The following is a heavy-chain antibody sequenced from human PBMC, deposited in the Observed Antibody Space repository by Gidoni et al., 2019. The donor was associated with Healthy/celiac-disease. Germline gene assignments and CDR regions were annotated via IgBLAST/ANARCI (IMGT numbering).Heavy chain of an antibody. D-gene: IGHD3-10*01. CDR2: IYYSGST. CDR3: ARDRGAARAGFYYFDY. J-gene: IGHJ4*02. V-gene: IGHV4-61*01. Sequence: QVQLQESGPGLVKPSETLSLTCTVSVGPVSSGSYYWSWIRQPPGKGLEGIGYIYYSGSTNYNPSLKSRVTISVDTSKNQFSLKLSSVTAADTAVYYCARDRGAARAGFYYFDYWGQGTLVTVSS. CDR1: VGPVSSGSYY.